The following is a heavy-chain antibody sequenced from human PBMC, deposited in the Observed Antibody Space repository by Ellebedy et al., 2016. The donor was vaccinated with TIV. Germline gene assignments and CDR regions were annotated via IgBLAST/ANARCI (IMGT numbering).Heavy chain of an antibody. CDR3: ARDGTVTTPTYFDY. V-gene: IGHV3-66*01. D-gene: IGHD4-11*01. J-gene: IGHJ4*02. CDR2: LYSGGNT. Sequence: GESLKISCAASGLTVSSNYMSWVRQAPGKGLEWVSILYSGGNTYYADSVQGRLTISRDNSKNTLYLQMNSLRVEDTAVYYCARDGTVTTPTYFDYWGQGTLVTVSS. CDR1: GLTVSSNY.